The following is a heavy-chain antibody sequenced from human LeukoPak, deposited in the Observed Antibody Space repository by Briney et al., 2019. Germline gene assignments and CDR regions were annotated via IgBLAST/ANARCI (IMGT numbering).Heavy chain of an antibody. CDR2: ISGSGGST. D-gene: IGHD1-26*01. J-gene: IGHJ4*02. CDR3: AKDKGSGTYPPY. Sequence: GGSLRLSCAASGFTFSSFALSWVRQGPGKGLGWDSGISGSGGSTYYADSVEGRFTISRDNSNNRLYLQMNSLRAEDTAVYYCAKDKGSGTYPPYWGQGTLVTVSS. V-gene: IGHV3-23*01. CDR1: GFTFSSFA.